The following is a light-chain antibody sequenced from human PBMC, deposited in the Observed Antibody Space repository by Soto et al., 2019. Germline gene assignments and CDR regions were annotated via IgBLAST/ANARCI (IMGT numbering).Light chain of an antibody. CDR1: QVINNY. Sequence: DIQMTQSPSSLSASVGDRVTISCRASQVINNYLAWYQQRPGKGPKLLIYGAFTLQSGVPPRFSGSGSGTDFTLTIRSLQPEDVATYYCQNYNSAPPVTFGPGTTVHV. CDR2: GAF. J-gene: IGKJ3*01. V-gene: IGKV1-27*01. CDR3: QNYNSAPPVT.